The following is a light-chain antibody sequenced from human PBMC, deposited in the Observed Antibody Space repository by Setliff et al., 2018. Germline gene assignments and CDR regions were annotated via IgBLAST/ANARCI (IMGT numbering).Light chain of an antibody. CDR3: SSYAGSNNPYV. V-gene: IGLV2-8*01. CDR2: EVS. J-gene: IGLJ1*01. CDR1: SSDVGGYNY. Sequence: QSALTQPPSASGSPGQSVTISCTGTSSDVGGYNYVSWYQQHPGKAPKLMIYEVSKRPSGVPDRFSGSKSGNTASLTVSGLQAEDEADYYCSSYAGSNNPYVLGTGTRSPS.